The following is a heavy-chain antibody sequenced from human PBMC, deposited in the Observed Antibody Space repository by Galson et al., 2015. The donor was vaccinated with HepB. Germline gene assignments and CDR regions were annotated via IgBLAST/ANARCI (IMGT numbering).Heavy chain of an antibody. CDR1: GFTFSSYG. D-gene: IGHD3-22*01. V-gene: IGHV3-30*03. J-gene: IGHJ4*02. CDR3: ASPVHSRDY. Sequence: SLRLSCAASGFTFSSYGMHWVRQAPGKGLEWVAVISYDGSNKYYADSVKGRFTISRDNSKNTLYLQMNSLRAEDTAVYYCASPVHSRDYWGQGTLVTVSS. CDR2: ISYDGSNK.